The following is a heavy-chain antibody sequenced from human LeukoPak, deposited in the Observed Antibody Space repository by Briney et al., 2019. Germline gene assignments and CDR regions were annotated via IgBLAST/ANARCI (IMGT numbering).Heavy chain of an antibody. V-gene: IGHV3-30-3*01. Sequence: GGSLTLSCAASGFTFFTYAMHWVRQAPGKGLEWVAVISYGGSNKYYPDSVKGRFTISRDNSKNTLYLQMNSLRAEDTAVYYCARGHYHSSGYYSPIDYWGLGTLATVSS. CDR2: ISYGGSNK. J-gene: IGHJ4*02. CDR3: ARGHYHSSGYYSPIDY. D-gene: IGHD3-22*01. CDR1: GFTFFTYA.